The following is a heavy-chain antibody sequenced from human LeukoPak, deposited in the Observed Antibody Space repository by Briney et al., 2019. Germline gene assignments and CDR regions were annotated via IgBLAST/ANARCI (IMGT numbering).Heavy chain of an antibody. D-gene: IGHD1-14*01. CDR1: RGTFSSYA. J-gene: IGHJ6*02. Sequence: SVKVSCKASRGTFSSYAISWVRQAPGQGLEWMGVIIPIFGTTNYAQKFQGRVTITADESTSTAYMELSSLRSEDTAVYYCAHPSRTYYFYAMDVWGQGTTVTVSS. CDR2: IIPIFGTT. CDR3: AHPSRTYYFYAMDV. V-gene: IGHV1-69*13.